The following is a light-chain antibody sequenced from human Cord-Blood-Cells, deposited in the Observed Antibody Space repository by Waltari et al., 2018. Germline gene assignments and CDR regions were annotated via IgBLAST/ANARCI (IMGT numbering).Light chain of an antibody. CDR3: SSYAGSNSYV. CDR1: SSDVGGYNY. V-gene: IGLV2-8*01. Sequence: QSALTQPPSASGSPGQSVTISCTGTSSDVGGYNYVSWYQQHPGKAPKLIIYEVSKRPAGVPARFSGSKSGNTASLTVSGLQAEDEADYYCSSYAGSNSYVFGTGTKVTVL. J-gene: IGLJ1*01. CDR2: EVS.